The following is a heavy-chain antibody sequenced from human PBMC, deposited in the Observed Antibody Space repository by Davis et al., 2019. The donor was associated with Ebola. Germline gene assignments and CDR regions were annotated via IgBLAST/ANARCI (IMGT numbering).Heavy chain of an antibody. CDR2: ISYDGSNK. V-gene: IGHV3-30*03. CDR1: GFTFSSYG. D-gene: IGHD2-15*01. CDR3: ASSGYCSGGSCYSTYDY. J-gene: IGHJ4*02. Sequence: GESLKISCAASGFTFSSYGMHWVRQAPGKGLEWVAVISYDGSNKYYADSVKGRFTISRDNSKNTLYLQMNSLRAEDTAVYYCASSGYCSGGSCYSTYDYWGQGTLVTVSS.